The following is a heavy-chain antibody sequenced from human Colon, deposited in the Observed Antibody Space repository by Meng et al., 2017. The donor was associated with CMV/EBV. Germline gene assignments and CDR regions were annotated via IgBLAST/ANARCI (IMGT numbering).Heavy chain of an antibody. CDR3: ARQGGAGSSSANWFDP. Sequence: SCKGSGYNFATYWIGWVRQMPGKGLEWMGVIYPGDSDTLYSLSFKGQVTISADKSINTAYLQWDSLKASDTAIYYCARQGGAGSSSANWFDPWGQGTLVTVSS. CDR2: IYPGDSDT. J-gene: IGHJ5*02. D-gene: IGHD6-6*01. CDR1: GYNFATYW. V-gene: IGHV5-51*01.